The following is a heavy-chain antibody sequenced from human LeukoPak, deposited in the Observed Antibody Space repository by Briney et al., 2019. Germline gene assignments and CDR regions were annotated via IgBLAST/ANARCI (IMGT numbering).Heavy chain of an antibody. J-gene: IGHJ6*03. V-gene: IGHV1-8*03. CDR2: MNPNSGNT. CDR3: ARGPIAAADLSPYYYYYMDV. Sequence: ASVKVSCKASGYTFTSYDINWVRQATGQGLEWMGWMNPNSGNTGYAQKFQGRVTITRNTSISTAYMELSSLRSEDTAVYYCARGPIAAADLSPYYYYYMDVWGKGTTVTVSS. CDR1: GYTFTSYD. D-gene: IGHD6-13*01.